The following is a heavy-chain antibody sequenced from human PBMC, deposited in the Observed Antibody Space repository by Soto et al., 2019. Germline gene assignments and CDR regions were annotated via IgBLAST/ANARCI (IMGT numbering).Heavy chain of an antibody. CDR2: IYYSGST. Sequence: SETLSLTCTVSGGSISTGGYYWSWIRQHPGKGLEWIGHIYYSGSTYHNPSLKSRLIISVDTSKNQFSLKLSSVTAADTAVYYCARLYETTGYYDARWFDPWGQGTLVTVSS. CDR1: GGSISTGGYY. CDR3: ARLYETTGYYDARWFDP. J-gene: IGHJ5*02. D-gene: IGHD3-22*01. V-gene: IGHV4-31*03.